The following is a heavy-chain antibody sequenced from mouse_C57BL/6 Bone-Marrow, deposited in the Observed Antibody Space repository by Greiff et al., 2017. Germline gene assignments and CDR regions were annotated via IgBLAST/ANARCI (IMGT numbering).Heavy chain of an antibody. CDR1: GFTFSSFA. Sequence: DVKLVESGGGLVKPGGSLKLSCAASGFTFSSFAMSWVRQTPEKRLEWVASISTGGSYTYYPDSVKGRFNISRDNAKNTLYLQMSSLRSEDTAMYDCARFSVAYFDYWGQGTTLTVTA. J-gene: IGHJ2*01. V-gene: IGHV5-9-1*01. CDR3: ARFSVAYFDY. D-gene: IGHD6-2*01. CDR2: ISTGGSYT.